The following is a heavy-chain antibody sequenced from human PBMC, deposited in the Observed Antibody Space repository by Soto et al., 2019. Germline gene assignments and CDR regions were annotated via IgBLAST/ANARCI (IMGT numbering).Heavy chain of an antibody. CDR2: ISAYNGHP. CDR3: ALELYGDFVY. Sequence: QVQLVQSGAEVKKPGASVKVSCKASGYTFTSYGISWVRQAPGQGLEWMGWISAYNGHPNYAQKLQGRVTMTTDTHTSTAYKGLRGVEADDTAGYYCALELYGDFVYWGLGTLVT. V-gene: IGHV1-18*01. CDR1: GYTFTSYG. J-gene: IGHJ4*02. D-gene: IGHD2-2*02.